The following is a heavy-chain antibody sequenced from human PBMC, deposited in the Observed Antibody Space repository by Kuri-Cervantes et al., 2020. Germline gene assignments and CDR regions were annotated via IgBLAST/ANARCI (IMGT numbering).Heavy chain of an antibody. Sequence: SLKISCAASGFTFDDYAMHWVRQAPGKGLEWVSGISWNSGSIGYADSVKGRFTISRDNAKNSLYLQMNSLRSEDTAVYYCAADRARPYYFDYWGQGTLVTVSS. CDR3: AADRARPYYFDY. V-gene: IGHV3-9*01. CDR2: ISWNSGSI. CDR1: GFTFDDYA. J-gene: IGHJ4*02. D-gene: IGHD6-6*01.